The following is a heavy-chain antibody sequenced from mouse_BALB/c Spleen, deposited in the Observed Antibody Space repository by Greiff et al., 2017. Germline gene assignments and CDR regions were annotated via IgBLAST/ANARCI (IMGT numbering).Heavy chain of an antibody. CDR2: INSNGGST. D-gene: IGHD2-3*01. V-gene: IGHV5-6-3*01. J-gene: IGHJ4*01. CDR3: ARDGYYPYYYAMDY. Sequence: EVQGVESGGGLVQPGGSLKLSCAASGFTFSSYGMSWVRQTPDKRLELVATINSNGGSTYYPDSVKGRFTISRDNAKNTLYLQMSSLKSEDTAMYYCARDGYYPYYYAMDYWGQGTSVTVSS. CDR1: GFTFSSYG.